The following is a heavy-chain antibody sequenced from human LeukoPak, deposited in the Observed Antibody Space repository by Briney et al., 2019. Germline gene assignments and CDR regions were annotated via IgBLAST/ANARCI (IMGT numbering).Heavy chain of an antibody. J-gene: IGHJ4*02. CDR3: ARGGDYYDSSGYYYIQGTFDY. CDR2: ISSSSSYI. V-gene: IGHV3-21*01. D-gene: IGHD3-22*01. Sequence: PGGSLRLSCAASGFTFSSYSMNWVRQAPGKGLEWVSSISSSSSYIYYADSVKGRFTISRDNAKNSLYLQMNSLRAEDTAVYYCARGGDYYDSSGYYYIQGTFDYWGQGTLVTVSS. CDR1: GFTFSSYS.